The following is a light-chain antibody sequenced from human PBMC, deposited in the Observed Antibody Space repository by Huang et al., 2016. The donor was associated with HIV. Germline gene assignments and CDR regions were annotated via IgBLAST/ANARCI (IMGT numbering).Light chain of an antibody. CDR2: KAS. CDR1: QSINNW. J-gene: IGKJ2*01. V-gene: IGKV1-5*03. CDR3: QHYNISSPVYT. Sequence: DIQMTQSPSTLSASVGDRVAITCRASQSINNWLAWYQQKPGKAPNLLIYKASTLESGGPSRFSGSGSGTEFILTIAGLQPDDFATYYCQHYNISSPVYTFGQGTKLEIK.